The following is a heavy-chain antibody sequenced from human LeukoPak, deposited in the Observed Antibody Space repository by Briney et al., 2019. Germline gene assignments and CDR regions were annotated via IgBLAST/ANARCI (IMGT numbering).Heavy chain of an antibody. J-gene: IGHJ4*02. CDR3: ARDSQPSVGWYYFDI. V-gene: IGHV4-4*07. CDR2: IYSSGNT. CDR1: GGSISNYY. Sequence: SETLSLTCTVSGGSISNYYWSWIRQPAGQGLEWIGRIYSSGNTNYNPSLKSRVIMSVDTSKNQFSLKMTSVTAADTAVYYCARDSQPSVGWYYFDIWGQGALVTLSS. D-gene: IGHD2-2*01.